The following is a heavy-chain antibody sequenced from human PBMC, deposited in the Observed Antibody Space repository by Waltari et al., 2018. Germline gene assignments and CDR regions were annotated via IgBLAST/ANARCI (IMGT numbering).Heavy chain of an antibody. CDR2: INPHSGVT. V-gene: IGHV1-2*02. Sequence: QVQLVQSGAEVKKPGASVKVSCKGSGYTLTGYYFNNFYLHWGRQAPGQGLGWMGWINPHSGVTKYAQKFQGRVTVTGDTSTSTAYMELSSLTSDDTAIYYCARDVREVTTNPLYYFEYWGQGTLVTVSS. D-gene: IGHD2-21*02. CDR1: GYTLTGYY. CDR3: ARDVREVTTNPLYYFEY. J-gene: IGHJ4*02.